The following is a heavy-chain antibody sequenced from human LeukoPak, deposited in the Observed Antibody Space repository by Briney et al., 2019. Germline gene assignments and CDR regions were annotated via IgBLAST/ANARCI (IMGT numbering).Heavy chain of an antibody. CDR2: ISAYNGNT. V-gene: IGHV1-18*01. J-gene: IGHJ4*02. Sequence: GASVKVSCKASGYTFTSYGISWVRQAPGQGLEWMGWISAYNGNTNYAQKLQGRVTMTTDTSTSTAYMELRSLRSDDTAVYCCARDLRRGIVVVVAADFDYWGQGTLVTVSS. CDR3: ARDLRRGIVVVVAADFDY. D-gene: IGHD2-15*01. CDR1: GYTFTSYG.